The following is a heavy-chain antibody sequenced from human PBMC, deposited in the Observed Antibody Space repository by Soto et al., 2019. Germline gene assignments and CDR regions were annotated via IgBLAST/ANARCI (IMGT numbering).Heavy chain of an antibody. V-gene: IGHV1-18*01. Sequence: QVQLVQSGDEVRKPGSSVKVSCKASGYIFVNYGIAWVRQAPGQGLEWMGWISPYSGNTHYASKVQGTLTMTTATSTCTAYMDLGSLTSDDPAVSYCAMVATFVTPTPPDVWGQGTTVTVSS. CDR3: AMVATFVTPTPPDV. D-gene: IGHD5-12*01. CDR1: GYIFVNYG. CDR2: ISPYSGNT. J-gene: IGHJ6*02.